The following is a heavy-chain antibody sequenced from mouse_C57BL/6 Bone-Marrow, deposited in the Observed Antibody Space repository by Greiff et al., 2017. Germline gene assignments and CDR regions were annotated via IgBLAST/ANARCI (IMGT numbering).Heavy chain of an antibody. Sequence: QVQLQQPGAELVMPGASVKLSCKASGYTFTSYWMHWVKQRPGQGLEWIGEIDPSDSYTNYNQKFKGKSTLTVDKSSSTAYMQLSSLTSEDSAVYYCARRYYGPFFAYWGQGTLVTVSA. J-gene: IGHJ3*01. CDR2: IDPSDSYT. CDR3: ARRYYGPFFAY. D-gene: IGHD1-1*01. CDR1: GYTFTSYW. V-gene: IGHV1-69*01.